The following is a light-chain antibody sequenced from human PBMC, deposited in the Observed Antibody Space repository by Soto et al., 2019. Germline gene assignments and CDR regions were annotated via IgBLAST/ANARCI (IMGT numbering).Light chain of an antibody. V-gene: IGKV3-15*01. CDR2: GAS. Sequence: EIVXXXXPXTXSVSPGERATLSCRASQSVSSNLAWYQQKPGQAPRLLIYGASTRATGIPARFSGSGSGTEFTLTISSLQSEDFAVYYCQQYNNWPPRYTFGQGTKLEIK. J-gene: IGKJ2*01. CDR3: QQYNNWPPRYT. CDR1: QSVSSN.